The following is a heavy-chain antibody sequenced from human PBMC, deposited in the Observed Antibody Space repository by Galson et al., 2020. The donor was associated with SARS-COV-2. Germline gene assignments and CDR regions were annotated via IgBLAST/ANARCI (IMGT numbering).Heavy chain of an antibody. J-gene: IGHJ4*02. CDR2: IYWDDDK. Sequence: SGPTLVKPTQTLTLTCTFSGFSLTTSGVGVGWIRQPPGKALEWLALIYWDDDKRYSPSLNSRLIITKDTSKNLVVLTMTNMDPVDTATYYCAHRTRVANSFDYWGQGALVTVSS. CDR1: GFSLTTSGVG. CDR3: AHRTRVANSFDY. D-gene: IGHD4-17*01. V-gene: IGHV2-5*02.